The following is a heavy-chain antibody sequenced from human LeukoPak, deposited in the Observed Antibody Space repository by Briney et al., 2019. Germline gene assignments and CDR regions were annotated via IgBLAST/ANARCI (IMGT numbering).Heavy chain of an antibody. CDR3: VGWQVAGAFEI. CDR2: ISYIGSS. J-gene: IGHJ3*02. Sequence: SETLSLTCTVSGVSMSIYYWSWIRHPPRKRMEWIAFISYIGSSNYNPSLTSRATISVDSSKNQFSLKLNSVTAADTAVYYCVGWQVAGAFEIWGQGTMVTVSS. D-gene: IGHD6-19*01. V-gene: IGHV4-59*01. CDR1: GVSMSIYY.